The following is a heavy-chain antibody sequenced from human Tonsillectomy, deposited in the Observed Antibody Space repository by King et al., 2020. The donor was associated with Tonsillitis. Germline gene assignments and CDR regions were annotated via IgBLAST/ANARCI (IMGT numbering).Heavy chain of an antibody. J-gene: IGHJ4*02. V-gene: IGHV3-11*06. D-gene: IGHD2-15*01. CDR2: ISSSSSYT. CDR1: GFTFSDYY. Sequence: VQLVESGGGLVKPGGSLRLSCAASGFTFSDYYMSWIRQAPGKGLEWVSYISSSSSYTNYADSLRGRFTISRDNAKNSLYLQMNSLRAEDTAVYYCARGEVVAAVDYWGPGTLVTVSS. CDR3: ARGEVVAAVDY.